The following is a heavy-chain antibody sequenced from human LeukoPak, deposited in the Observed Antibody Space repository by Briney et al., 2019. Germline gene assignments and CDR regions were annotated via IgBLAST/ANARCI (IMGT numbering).Heavy chain of an antibody. CDR3: AREDAGGTYSFDY. V-gene: IGHV3-66*01. J-gene: IGHJ4*02. D-gene: IGHD1-26*01. CDR2: IYTSGIT. CDR1: GFTVSSNF. Sequence: PGGSLRLSCVVSGFTVSSNFMSWVRQARAKGPEWVSVIYTSGITYYADSVRGRFTISRDNSKNTLYLQMDSLTAEDTAVYYCAREDAGGTYSFDYWGQGTLVTVSS.